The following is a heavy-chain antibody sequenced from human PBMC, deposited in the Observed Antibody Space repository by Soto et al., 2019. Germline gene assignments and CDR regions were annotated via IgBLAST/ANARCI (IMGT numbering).Heavy chain of an antibody. Sequence: EVQLLESGGGLVQPGGSLRLSCAASGFTFSSYAMSWVRQAPGKGLEWVSAISGSGGSTYYADSVKGRFTISRDNSKNTLYLQMNSLRAEDTAVYYCATSIAARLSFDYWGQGTLVTVSS. V-gene: IGHV3-23*01. D-gene: IGHD6-6*01. CDR3: ATSIAARLSFDY. CDR1: GFTFSSYA. CDR2: ISGSGGST. J-gene: IGHJ4*02.